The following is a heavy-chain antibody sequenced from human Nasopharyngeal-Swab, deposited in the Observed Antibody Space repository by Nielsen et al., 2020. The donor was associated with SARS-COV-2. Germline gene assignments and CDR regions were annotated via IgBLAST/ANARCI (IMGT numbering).Heavy chain of an antibody. Sequence: GESLKISCAASGFSFSTSWMHWVRQGPGKGLVWVSRIESDGSNTIYADSVRGRFTISRDNAKNTLYLQMNNLRAEDTAVYYCAKDLRWYCSSTSCGFDYWGQGTLVTVSS. D-gene: IGHD2-2*01. CDR1: GFSFSTSW. CDR2: IESDGSNT. V-gene: IGHV3-74*01. CDR3: AKDLRWYCSSTSCGFDY. J-gene: IGHJ4*02.